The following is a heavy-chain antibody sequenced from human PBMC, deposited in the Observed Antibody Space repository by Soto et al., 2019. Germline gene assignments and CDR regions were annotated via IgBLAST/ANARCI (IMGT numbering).Heavy chain of an antibody. CDR2: TSGSAGST. CDR3: EKPKPPIAVAGPIDY. V-gene: IGHV3-23*01. Sequence: EVQVLESGGGLVQPGGSLRLSCAASGFIFTSYAMSWVRQGPGKGLEWVSGTSGSAGSTYYADSVKGRFSISRDNSKNQLHLEMNSLRAEDTAIYYCEKPKPPIAVAGPIDYWGQGTLVTVSS. D-gene: IGHD6-19*01. CDR1: GFIFTSYA. J-gene: IGHJ4*02.